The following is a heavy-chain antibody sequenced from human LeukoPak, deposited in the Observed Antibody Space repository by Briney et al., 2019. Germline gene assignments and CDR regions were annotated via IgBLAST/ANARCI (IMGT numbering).Heavy chain of an antibody. J-gene: IGHJ4*02. D-gene: IGHD5-18*01. V-gene: IGHV3-23*01. CDR3: AKASGGYSYGPHDY. Sequence: PGGSLRLSCAASGFTFSSYAMSWVRQAPGKGLEWVSAISGSGGSTYYADSVKGRFTISRDNSKDTLYLQMNSLRAEDTAVYYCAKASGGYSYGPHDYWGQGTLVTVPS. CDR1: GFTFSSYA. CDR2: ISGSGGST.